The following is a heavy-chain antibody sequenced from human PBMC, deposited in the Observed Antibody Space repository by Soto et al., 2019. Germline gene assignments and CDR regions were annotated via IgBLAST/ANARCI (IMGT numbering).Heavy chain of an antibody. Sequence: QVQLVQSGAEVKKPGSSVKVSCKASGGSFSSYTFTWVRQAPGKGLEWMGRIIPILAIANYAQKFQGRVTITADTSTSTAYMELSSLRSEDTAVYYCARNPAADYYYYYMDVWGKGTTVTVS. CDR2: IIPILAIA. CDR1: GGSFSSYT. CDR3: ARNPAADYYYYYMDV. D-gene: IGHD6-13*01. V-gene: IGHV1-69*02. J-gene: IGHJ6*03.